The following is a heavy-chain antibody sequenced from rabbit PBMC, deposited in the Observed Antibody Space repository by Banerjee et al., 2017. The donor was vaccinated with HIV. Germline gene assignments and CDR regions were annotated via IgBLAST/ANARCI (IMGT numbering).Heavy chain of an antibody. D-gene: IGHD7-1*01. Sequence: QQLVESGGGLVKPGASLTLTCTASGFSFSSGYDMCWVRQAPGKGLEWIACIWTGSGTIYYASWAKGRFTISKTSSTTVTLQMTSLTAADTATYFCAREGYGDGTGDYDLWGQGTLVTVS. CDR1: GFSFSSGYD. V-gene: IGHV1S40*01. CDR3: AREGYGDGTGDYDL. J-gene: IGHJ3*01. CDR2: IWTGSGTI.